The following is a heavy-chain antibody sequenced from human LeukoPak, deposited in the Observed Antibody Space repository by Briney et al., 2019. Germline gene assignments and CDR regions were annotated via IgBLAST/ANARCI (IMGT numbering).Heavy chain of an antibody. V-gene: IGHV1-69*05. CDR1: GGTFSSYA. J-gene: IGHJ5*02. Sequence: SVKVSCKASGGTFSSYAISWVRQAPGQGLEWMGGIIPIFGTANYAQKFQGRVTIATDESTSTAYMELSSLRSEDTAVYYCARVEEEYSSFNWFDPWGQGTLVTVSS. CDR2: IIPIFGTA. CDR3: ARVEEEYSSFNWFDP. D-gene: IGHD6-6*01.